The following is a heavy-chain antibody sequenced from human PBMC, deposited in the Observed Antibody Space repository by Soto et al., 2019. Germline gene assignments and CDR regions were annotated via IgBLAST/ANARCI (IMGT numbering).Heavy chain of an antibody. CDR2: VSYDGSNK. J-gene: IGHJ4*02. V-gene: IGHV3-30*18. CDR1: GFTFSSYG. Sequence: PGGSPRLSCAASGFTFSSYGVHWVRQAPGKGLEWVASVSYDGSNKHYADSVKGRFTISRDNSRNTLDLQMNSLRAEDTAVYYCPKDTYYYDRSGYYTYDHWGQGTQVTVSS. D-gene: IGHD3-22*01. CDR3: PKDTYYYDRSGYYTYDH.